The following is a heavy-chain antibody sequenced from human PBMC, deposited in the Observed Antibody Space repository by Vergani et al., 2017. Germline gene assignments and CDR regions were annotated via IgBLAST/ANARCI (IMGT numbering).Heavy chain of an antibody. Sequence: QVQLVESGGGVVQPGRSLRLSCAASGFTFSSYGMHWVRQAPGKGLEWVAVIWYDGSNKYYADSVKGRFTISRDNSKNTLYLQMNSLRAEDTAVYYCARGNVLRFLEWASYDAFDIWGQGTMVTVSS. D-gene: IGHD3-3*01. CDR3: ARGNVLRFLEWASYDAFDI. CDR2: IWYDGSNK. V-gene: IGHV3-33*01. J-gene: IGHJ3*02. CDR1: GFTFSSYG.